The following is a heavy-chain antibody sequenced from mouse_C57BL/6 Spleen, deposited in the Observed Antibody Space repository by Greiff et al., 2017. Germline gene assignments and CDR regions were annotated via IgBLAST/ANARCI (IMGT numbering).Heavy chain of an antibody. D-gene: IGHD2-4*01. J-gene: IGHJ2*01. CDR3: AEHDYSRNYFDY. CDR1: GFTFSDYG. CDR2: ISNLAYSN. V-gene: IGHV5-15*01. Sequence: EVKLMESGGGLVQPGGSLKLSCAASGFTFSDYGMAWVRQAPRKGLEWVAFISNLAYSNYYADTVTGRFTISRENAKNTLYLEMSSLRSEDTAMYYCAEHDYSRNYFDYWGQGTTLTVSS.